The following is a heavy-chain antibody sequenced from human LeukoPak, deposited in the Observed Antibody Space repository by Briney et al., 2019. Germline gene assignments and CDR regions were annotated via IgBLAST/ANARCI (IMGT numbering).Heavy chain of an antibody. D-gene: IGHD3-22*01. J-gene: IGHJ3*02. Sequence: PGGSLRLSCAASGFTFSSYWMHWVRQAPGKGLVWVSRINTDGSSTSYADSVKRRFTISRDNAKNTLYLQMNSLRAEDTAIYYCARDVSDYYYDSSGSRDAFDIWGQGTMVTVSS. CDR3: ARDVSDYYYDSSGSRDAFDI. CDR1: GFTFSSYW. CDR2: INTDGSST. V-gene: IGHV3-74*01.